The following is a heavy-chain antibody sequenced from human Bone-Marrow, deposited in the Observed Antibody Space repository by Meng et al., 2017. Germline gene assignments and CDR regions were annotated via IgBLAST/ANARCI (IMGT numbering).Heavy chain of an antibody. D-gene: IGHD6-13*01. V-gene: IGHV3-15*01. CDR3: ATGAAAADH. Sequence: VEVVGSGGGLVKPGGSLGLSCVASGLSFTGAWMGWVRQAPGKGLEWVGRIKRNSDGGTIDYAAPVKGRFTISRDDSKNTLYLQMDSLITEDTAVYFCATGAAAADHWGQGTLVTVSS. J-gene: IGHJ4*02. CDR2: IKRNSDGGTI. CDR1: GLSFTGAW.